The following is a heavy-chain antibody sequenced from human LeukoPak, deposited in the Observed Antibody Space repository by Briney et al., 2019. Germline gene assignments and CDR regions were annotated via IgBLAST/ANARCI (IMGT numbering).Heavy chain of an antibody. CDR3: ATTYCGGDCYPAW. Sequence: SETLSLTCTVSGDSISKSSYYWGFIRQPPGKGLEWIGNIYYGGTTYYSPSLSSRVTISVDTSKNQFSLKLNSMTAADTAVYYCATTYCGGDCYPAWWGQGTLVTVSS. CDR1: GDSISKSSYY. CDR2: IYYGGTT. J-gene: IGHJ4*02. V-gene: IGHV4-39*01. D-gene: IGHD2-21*02.